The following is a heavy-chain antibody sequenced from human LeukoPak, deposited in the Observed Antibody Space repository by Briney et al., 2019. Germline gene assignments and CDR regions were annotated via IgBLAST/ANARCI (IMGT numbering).Heavy chain of an antibody. Sequence: SETLSLTCAVYGGSFSGYYWSWTRQPPGKGLEWIGEINHSGSTNYNPSLKSRVTISVDTSKNQFSLKLSSVTAADTAVYYCARRRVVVVAATVPSLKRYWYFDLWGRGTLVTVSS. CDR3: ARRRVVVVAATVPSLKRYWYFDL. D-gene: IGHD2-15*01. CDR2: INHSGST. J-gene: IGHJ2*01. V-gene: IGHV4-34*01. CDR1: GGSFSGYY.